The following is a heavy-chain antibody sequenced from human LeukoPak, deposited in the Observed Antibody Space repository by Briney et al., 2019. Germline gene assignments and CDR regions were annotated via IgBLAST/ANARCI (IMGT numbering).Heavy chain of an antibody. V-gene: IGHV3-30*04. Sequence: GGSLRLSCAASGFTFSRYAMHWVRQAPGKGLEWVAFISYDGTDKYYGDSVKGRFTISRDNSKNTLYLQMNSLRGEDTAVYYCARVPHYGGNSFDYWGQGTLVTVSS. J-gene: IGHJ4*02. CDR2: ISYDGTDK. CDR1: GFTFSRYA. CDR3: ARVPHYGGNSFDY. D-gene: IGHD4-23*01.